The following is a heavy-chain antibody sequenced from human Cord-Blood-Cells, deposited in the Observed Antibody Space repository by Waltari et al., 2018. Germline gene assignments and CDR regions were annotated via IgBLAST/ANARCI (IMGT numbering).Heavy chain of an antibody. D-gene: IGHD6-6*01. Sequence: EVQLVETGGGLLQPGGSLRLACAASGFTVSSNYLSWVRQAPGKGLEWVSVIYSGGSTYYADSVKCRFTIYRDNSKNTLYLQMNSLRAEDTAVYYCARDKGLGAARDAFDIWGQGTMVTVSS. V-gene: IGHV3-53*02. CDR1: GFTVSSNY. CDR3: ARDKGLGAARDAFDI. CDR2: IYSGGST. J-gene: IGHJ3*02.